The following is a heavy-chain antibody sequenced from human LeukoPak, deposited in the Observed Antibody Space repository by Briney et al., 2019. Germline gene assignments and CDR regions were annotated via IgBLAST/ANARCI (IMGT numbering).Heavy chain of an antibody. CDR2: ISSTSDPI. D-gene: IGHD3-3*02. CDR3: ARLTASEPLLVSLDY. CDR1: GFTFSSYA. Sequence: PGGSLRLSCAASGFTFSSYAMNWVRQAPGKGLEWVSYISSTSDPIYYADSVKGRFTISRDNAKNSLFLQMNSLRAEDTAVYYCARLTASEPLLVSLDYWGQGTLVTVST. V-gene: IGHV3-48*04. J-gene: IGHJ4*02.